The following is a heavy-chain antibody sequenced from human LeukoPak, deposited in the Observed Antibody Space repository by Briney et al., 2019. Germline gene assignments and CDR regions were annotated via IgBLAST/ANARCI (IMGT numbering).Heavy chain of an antibody. V-gene: IGHV3-74*01. D-gene: IGHD3-9*01. CDR3: ATPYYDILTGSVPYDFDY. J-gene: IGHJ4*02. CDR2: INSDGSST. Sequence: GGSLRLSCAASGFTFSSYWMHWVRQAPGKGLVWVSRINSDGSSTSYADSVKGRFTISRDNAKNTLYLQMNSLRAEDTAVYYCATPYYDILTGSVPYDFDYWGQGTLVTVSS. CDR1: GFTFSSYW.